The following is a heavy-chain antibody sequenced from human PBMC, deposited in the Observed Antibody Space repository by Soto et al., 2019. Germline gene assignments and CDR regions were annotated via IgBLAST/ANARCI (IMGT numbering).Heavy chain of an antibody. Sequence: EVQLVESGGGLVKPGGSLRLSCAASGFTLSNAWVSWVSQAPGKGLEWVGRIKNKFEGATTDYAAPVKGRFTISRDDSKNMLYLQMSSLITDDTAVYYCAPDWHFDYWGQGTLVTVSS. CDR3: APDWHFDY. J-gene: IGHJ4*02. CDR2: IKNKFEGATT. CDR1: GFTLSNAW. V-gene: IGHV3-15*01.